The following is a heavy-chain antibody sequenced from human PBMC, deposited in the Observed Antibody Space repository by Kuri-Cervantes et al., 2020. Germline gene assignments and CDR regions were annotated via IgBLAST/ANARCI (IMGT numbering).Heavy chain of an antibody. V-gene: IGHV4-30-2*01. CDR3: ARGPVGDYGDY. J-gene: IGHJ4*02. CDR1: GGSISSGGYS. D-gene: IGHD2-15*01. Sequence: LRLSCAVSGGSISSGGYSWSWIRQPPGKGLEWIGYIYHSGSAYYNPSLKSRVSISLDRSKNQFSLNLSSVTAADTAVYYCARGPVGDYGDYWGQGTLVTVSS. CDR2: IYHSGSA.